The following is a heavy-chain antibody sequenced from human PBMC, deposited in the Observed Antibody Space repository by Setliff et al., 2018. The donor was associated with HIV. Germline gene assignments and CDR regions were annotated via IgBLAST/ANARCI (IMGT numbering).Heavy chain of an antibody. CDR3: AKSEGINSGAYPPYYFDY. Sequence: GGSLRLSCAASGFTFSSYAMSWVRQAAGKGLEWVSAISGSGGSTYYADSVKGRFTISRDNSKNTLYLQMNTLRAEDTAVYYCAKSEGINSGAYPPYYFDYWGQGTLVTVSS. D-gene: IGHD1-26*01. V-gene: IGHV3-23*01. J-gene: IGHJ4*02. CDR1: GFTFSSYA. CDR2: ISGSGGST.